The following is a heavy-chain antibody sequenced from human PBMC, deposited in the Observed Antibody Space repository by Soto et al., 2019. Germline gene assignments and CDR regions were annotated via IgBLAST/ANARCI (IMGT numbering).Heavy chain of an antibody. CDR1: GFTFSDYA. J-gene: IGHJ4*02. CDR2: VSHDGRNT. CDR3: ARGGRQWLVTSDFNY. V-gene: IGHV3-30*03. Sequence: VQLVESVGGVVQPGRSLRLSCAASGFTFSDYAMHWVRQAPGKGLEWVAVVSHDGRNTHYADSVKGRFTISRDSSKNTVSMKMTSLRAEDTAVSYCARGGRQWLVTSDFNYWGQGARVTASS. D-gene: IGHD6-19*01.